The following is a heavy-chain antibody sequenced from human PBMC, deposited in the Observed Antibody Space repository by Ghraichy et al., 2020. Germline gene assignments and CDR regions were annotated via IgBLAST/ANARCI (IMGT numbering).Heavy chain of an antibody. V-gene: IGHV3-7*01. CDR1: GFTFSDYW. J-gene: IGHJ6*02. Sequence: GVLNISCAASGFTFSDYWMTWVRQAPGKGLEWVANIRQDGNEIYYVDSVKGRFTISRDNAKNSLYLQMHSLRADDTAVYYCTRPRQPTYYYAMDVWGQGTTVTVSS. CDR2: IRQDGNEI. CDR3: TRPRQPTYYYAMDV. D-gene: IGHD1-1*01.